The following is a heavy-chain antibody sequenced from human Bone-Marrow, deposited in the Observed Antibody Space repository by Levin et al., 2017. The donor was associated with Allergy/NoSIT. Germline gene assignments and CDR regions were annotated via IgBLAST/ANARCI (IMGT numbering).Heavy chain of an antibody. V-gene: IGHV4-38-2*01. J-gene: IGHJ5*02. CDR1: GYSISSGYY. CDR2: VYHSGTT. CDR3: ARALATTVTSNWFDP. Sequence: SETLSLTCAVSGYSISSGYYWGWIRQPPGKGLEWIGSVYHSGTTYYNPSLKSRVTMSVDTSKNQFSLTLSSVTAADTAVYYCARALATTVTSNWFDPWGQGTLVTVSS. D-gene: IGHD4-17*01.